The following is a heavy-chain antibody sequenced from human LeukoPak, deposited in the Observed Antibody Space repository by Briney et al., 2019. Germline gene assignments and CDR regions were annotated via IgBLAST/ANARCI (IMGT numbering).Heavy chain of an antibody. CDR2: TYYRSNWYN. V-gene: IGHV6-1*01. CDR1: GDSVSSNTAA. CDR3: AREVAGTGAFDI. D-gene: IGHD6-19*01. Sequence: SQTRSLTCAISGDSVSSNTAAWNWIRQSPSRGLEWLGRTYYRSNWYNDYALSVRGRLTVSPDTCKNQFSLQLTSVTPEDTAAYFCAREVAGTGAFDIWGQGTMVTVSS. J-gene: IGHJ3*02.